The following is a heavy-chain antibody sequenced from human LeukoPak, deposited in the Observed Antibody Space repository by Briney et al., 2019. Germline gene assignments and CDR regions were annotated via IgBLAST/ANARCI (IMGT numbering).Heavy chain of an antibody. D-gene: IGHD1-26*01. Sequence: SQTLSLTCTVSGGSISSGGYYWSWIRQHPGKGLEWIGYIYYSGSTNYNPSLKSRVTISVDTSKNQFSLKLSSVTAADTAVYYCARRWGLSPNVWFDPWGQGTLVTVSS. CDR2: IYYSGST. J-gene: IGHJ5*02. CDR1: GGSISSGGYY. CDR3: ARRWGLSPNVWFDP. V-gene: IGHV4-31*03.